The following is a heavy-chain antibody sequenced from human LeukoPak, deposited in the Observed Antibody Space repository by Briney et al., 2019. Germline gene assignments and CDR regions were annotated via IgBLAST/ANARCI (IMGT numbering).Heavy chain of an antibody. V-gene: IGHV1-3*01. CDR2: INAGNGNT. Sequence: ASVKVSCKASGYTFTSYAMHWVRQAPGQRLEWMGWINAGNGNTKYSQKFQGRVTITRDTSASTAYMELSSLRSEDTAVYYCARGLSETDAFDIWGQGTMVTVSS. CDR1: GYTFTSYA. J-gene: IGHJ3*02. CDR3: ARGLSETDAFDI.